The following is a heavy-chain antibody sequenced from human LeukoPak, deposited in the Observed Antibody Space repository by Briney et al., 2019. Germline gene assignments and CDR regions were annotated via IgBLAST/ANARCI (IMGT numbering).Heavy chain of an antibody. Sequence: SETLSLTCTVSGDSISGSNYLWGWIRQPPGKGLEWLGTVHHTGRAFYNPSLRGRTTVSVDTSKNEFSLKLTSVTAADTAVYYCAREPDAWGQGILVIVSS. V-gene: IGHV4-39*07. CDR1: GDSISGSNYL. CDR2: VHHTGRA. CDR3: AREPDA. J-gene: IGHJ5*02.